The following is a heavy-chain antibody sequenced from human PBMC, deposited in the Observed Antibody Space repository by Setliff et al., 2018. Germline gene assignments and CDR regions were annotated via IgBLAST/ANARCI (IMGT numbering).Heavy chain of an antibody. CDR3: AREALQRAGLYFFDI. CDR1: GGTFNTYG. CDR2: IIPIIGEP. Sequence: ASVKVSCKASGGTFNTYGLSWVRQAPGQGLEWMGGIIPIIGEPNYAQKFQGRVTITADESTSTAYMELRRLKSEDTAVYYCAREALQRAGLYFFDIWGQGMLVTVSS. D-gene: IGHD3-10*01. V-gene: IGHV1-69*13. J-gene: IGHJ4*02.